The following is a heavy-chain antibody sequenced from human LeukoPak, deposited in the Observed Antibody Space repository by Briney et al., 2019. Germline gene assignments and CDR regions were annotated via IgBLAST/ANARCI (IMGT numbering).Heavy chain of an antibody. CDR3: AKRRRAYYDILTGYSDYFDY. D-gene: IGHD3-9*01. J-gene: IGHJ4*02. CDR2: ISGSGGST. CDR1: GFTFSSYA. V-gene: IGHV3-23*01. Sequence: GGSLRLSCAASGFTFSSYAMSWVRQAPGKGLEWVSAISGSGGSTYYADSVKGRFTISRDNSKSTLYLQMNSLRAEDTAVYYCAKRRRAYYDILTGYSDYFDYWGQGTLVTVSS.